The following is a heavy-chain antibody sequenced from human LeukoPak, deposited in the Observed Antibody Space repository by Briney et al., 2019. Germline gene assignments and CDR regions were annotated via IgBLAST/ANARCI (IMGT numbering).Heavy chain of an antibody. Sequence: GGSLRLSCAASGFSLCSYEMNWVRQALGKGLEWVSYISSSGSIIYYADSVKGRFTISRDNAKNSLYLQMNSLRAEETAVYYCARDPGYGEGCLNWGQGTLVTVSS. CDR1: GFSLCSYE. V-gene: IGHV3-48*03. CDR3: ARDPGYGEGCLN. D-gene: IGHD4-17*01. J-gene: IGHJ4*02. CDR2: ISSSGSII.